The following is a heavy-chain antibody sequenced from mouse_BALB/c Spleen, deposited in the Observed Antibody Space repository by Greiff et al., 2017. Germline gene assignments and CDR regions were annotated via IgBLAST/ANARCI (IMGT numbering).Heavy chain of an antibody. D-gene: IGHD1-1*01. Sequence: EVQLQESGPELVKPGASVKMSCKASGYTFTSYVMHWVKQKPGQGLEWIGYINPYNDGTKYNEKFKGKATLTSDKSSSTAYMELSSLTSEDSAVYYCARWNYGSSYGYFDVWGAGTTVTVSA. V-gene: IGHV1-14*01. J-gene: IGHJ1*01. CDR1: GYTFTSYV. CDR2: INPYNDGT. CDR3: ARWNYGSSYGYFDV.